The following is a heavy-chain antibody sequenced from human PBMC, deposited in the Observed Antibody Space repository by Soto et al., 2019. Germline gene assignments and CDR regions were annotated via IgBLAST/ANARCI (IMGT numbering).Heavy chain of an antibody. D-gene: IGHD1-26*01. CDR3: ARDHWVFVGSSSFDY. J-gene: IGHJ4*02. CDR2: TIPILSMS. CDR1: GDTFNRYT. V-gene: IGHV1-69*04. Sequence: SVKVSCKASGDTFNRYTINWVRQAPGLGLEWMGRTIPILSMSNYALKFQGRLTISADKSTSTAYMELRSLRSDDTAVYYCARDHWVFVGSSSFDYWGQGTLVTVSS.